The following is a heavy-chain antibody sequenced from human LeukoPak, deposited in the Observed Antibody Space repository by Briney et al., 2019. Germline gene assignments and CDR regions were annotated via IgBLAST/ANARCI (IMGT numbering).Heavy chain of an antibody. CDR2: INSGGST. J-gene: IGHJ4*02. V-gene: IGHV3-53*01. CDR3: ARDSCSGGSCYSTFDY. Sequence: PGGSLRLSCAASGFTVSSNYMSWVRQAPGKGLEWVSVINSGGSTYYAASVKGRFTISRDNSKNTLYLQMNGLRAEDTAVYYCARDSCSGGSCYSTFDYWGQGTLVTVSS. CDR1: GFTVSSNY. D-gene: IGHD2-15*01.